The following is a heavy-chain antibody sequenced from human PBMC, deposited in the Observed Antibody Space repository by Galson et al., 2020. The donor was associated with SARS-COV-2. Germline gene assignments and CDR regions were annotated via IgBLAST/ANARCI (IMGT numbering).Heavy chain of an antibody. CDR2: IYFDGSEK. J-gene: IGHJ4*02. Sequence: LSLTCAASGFTFSDHAMHWVRQAPGKGLEWVAQIYFDGSEKYYGDSVKGRFTISRDSSKNTVYLQMNNLRADDTAVYYCARDGQSSSGWAFDYWGQGTLLTVSS. V-gene: IGHV3-33*01. CDR1: GFTFSDHA. CDR3: ARDGQSSSGWAFDY. D-gene: IGHD6-19*01.